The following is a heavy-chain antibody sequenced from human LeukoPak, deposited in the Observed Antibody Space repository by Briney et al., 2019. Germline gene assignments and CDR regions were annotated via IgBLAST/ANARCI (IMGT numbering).Heavy chain of an antibody. J-gene: IGHJ4*02. D-gene: IGHD1-26*01. V-gene: IGHV3-23*01. CDR3: ARVGWELRSGTYYFDY. Sequence: GGSLRLSCAASGFTFSSYAMSWVRQAPGKGLEWVSAISGSGGSTYYADSVKGRFTISRDNSKNTLYLQMNSLRAEDTAVYYCARVGWELRSGTYYFDYWGQGTLVTVSS. CDR2: ISGSGGST. CDR1: GFTFSSYA.